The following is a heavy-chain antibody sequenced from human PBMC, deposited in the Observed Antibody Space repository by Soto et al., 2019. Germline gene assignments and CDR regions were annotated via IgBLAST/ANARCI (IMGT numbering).Heavy chain of an antibody. Sequence: ASVKVSCKASGYTFTRYGISWVRQAPGQGLEWMGWISAYNGNTNYAQKLQGRVTMTTDTSTSTAYMELRSLRSDDTAVYYCAREVVVAATLYYYYGMDVWGQGTTVTVSS. V-gene: IGHV1-18*04. CDR1: GYTFTRYG. CDR2: ISAYNGNT. J-gene: IGHJ6*02. D-gene: IGHD2-15*01. CDR3: AREVVVAATLYYYYGMDV.